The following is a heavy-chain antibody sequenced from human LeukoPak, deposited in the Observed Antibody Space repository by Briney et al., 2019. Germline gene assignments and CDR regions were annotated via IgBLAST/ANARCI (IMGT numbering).Heavy chain of an antibody. J-gene: IGHJ4*01. V-gene: IGHV4-34*01. CDR3: ARVQDFETRGYYLGY. CDR1: GGSFSDYY. D-gene: IGHD3-22*01. Sequence: PSETLSLTCAVYGGSFSDYYWNWIRQPPGKGLEWIGEINHSGSTNYNPSLKSRVTMSVDTFKNQFSLTLSSVPAADTAVYYCARVQDFETRGYYLGYWGHGTLVTVSS. CDR2: INHSGST.